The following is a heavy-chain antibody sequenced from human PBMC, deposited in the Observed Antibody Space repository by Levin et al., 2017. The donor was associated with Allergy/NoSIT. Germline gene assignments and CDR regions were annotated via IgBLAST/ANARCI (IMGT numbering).Heavy chain of an antibody. D-gene: IGHD2-21*01. V-gene: IGHV3-21*01. CDR2: ISSSSSYI. J-gene: IGHJ4*02. CDR3: ARGGPDCGGDCYPFDY. Sequence: GESLKISCAASGFTFSSYSMNWVRQAPGKGLEWVSSISSSSSYIYYADSVKGRFTISRDNAKNSLYLQMNSLRAEDTAVYYCARGGPDCGGDCYPFDYWGQGTLVIVSS. CDR1: GFTFSSYS.